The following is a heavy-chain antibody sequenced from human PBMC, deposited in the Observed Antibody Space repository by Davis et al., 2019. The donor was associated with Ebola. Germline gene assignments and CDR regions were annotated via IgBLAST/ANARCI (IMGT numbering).Heavy chain of an antibody. CDR3: ARGPSTGNSFSY. CDR1: GFSFSSYW. V-gene: IGHV3-7*01. CDR2: IKQDGSEK. D-gene: IGHD6-13*01. Sequence: GESLKISCAASGFSFSSYWMSWVRQAPGKGLEWVANIKQDGSEKYYVDSVEGRFTISRDNAKNSLYLQMNSLRAKDTAVYYCARGPSTGNSFSYWGQGTLVTVSS. J-gene: IGHJ4*02.